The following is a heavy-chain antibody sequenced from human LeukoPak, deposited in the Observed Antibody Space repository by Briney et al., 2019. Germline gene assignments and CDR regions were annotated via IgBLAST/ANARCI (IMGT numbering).Heavy chain of an antibody. D-gene: IGHD3-3*01. CDR3: ANGGDDYDFWSGLSSWFDP. CDR1: GGTFSSYA. Sequence: SVKVSRKASGGTFSSYAISWVRQAPGQGLEWMGGIIPIFGTANYAQKFQGRVTITTDESTSTAYMELSSLRSEDTAVYYCANGGDDYDFWSGLSSWFDPWGQGTLVTVSS. CDR2: IIPIFGTA. V-gene: IGHV1-69*05. J-gene: IGHJ5*02.